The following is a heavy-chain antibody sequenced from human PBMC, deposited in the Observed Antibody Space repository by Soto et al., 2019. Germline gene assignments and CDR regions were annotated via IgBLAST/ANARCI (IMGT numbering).Heavy chain of an antibody. Sequence: PSERLSLTCTVSGGSVNNYYWSWIRQHPGKGLEWVAYILFSGATSYNPSLKSRVSASVDTSKNQVYLHLNSVTDADPAVYYCAKASPRRCSGRSCYSGRDYWSQRTPVTASS. CDR1: GGSVNNYY. V-gene: IGHV4-59*08. J-gene: IGHJ4*02. CDR3: AKASPRRCSGRSCYSGRDY. D-gene: IGHD2-15*01. CDR2: ILFSGAT.